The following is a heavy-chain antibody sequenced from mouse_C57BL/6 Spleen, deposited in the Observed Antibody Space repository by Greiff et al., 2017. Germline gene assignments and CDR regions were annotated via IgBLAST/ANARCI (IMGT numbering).Heavy chain of an antibody. CDR3: AKQGYYGSSYRYFDV. CDR2: ISSGGSYT. V-gene: IGHV5-6*01. D-gene: IGHD1-1*01. Sequence: EVMLVASGGDLVKPGGSLKLSCAASGFTFSSYGMSWVRQTPDKRLEWVATISSGGSYTYYPDSVKGRFTISRNNAKNTLYLQMSSLKSEDTAMYYCAKQGYYGSSYRYFDVWGTGTTVTVSS. CDR1: GFTFSSYG. J-gene: IGHJ1*03.